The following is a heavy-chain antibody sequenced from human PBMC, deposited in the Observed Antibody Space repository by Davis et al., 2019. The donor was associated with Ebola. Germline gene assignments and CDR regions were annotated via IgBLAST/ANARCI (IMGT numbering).Heavy chain of an antibody. CDR2: ICYDGSNK. J-gene: IGHJ6*02. Sequence: GESLKISCAASGFTFSSYGMHWVRQAPGKGLEWVSVICYDGSNKYYADSVKGRFTISRDNSKNTLYLQMNSLRAEDTAVYYCAREDYYGSGSLAPLRGMDVWGQGTTVTVSS. D-gene: IGHD3-10*01. V-gene: IGHV3-33*08. CDR1: GFTFSSYG. CDR3: AREDYYGSGSLAPLRGMDV.